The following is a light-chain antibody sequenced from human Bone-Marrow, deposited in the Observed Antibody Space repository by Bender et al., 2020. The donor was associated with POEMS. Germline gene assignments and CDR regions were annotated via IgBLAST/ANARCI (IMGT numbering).Light chain of an antibody. CDR2: EGS. V-gene: IGLV2-14*02. CDR1: SSDVGRYNL. J-gene: IGLJ3*02. CDR3: AAWEDSLNGWV. Sequence: SALTQPASVSGSPGQSITISCTGTSSDVGRYNLVSWYQQHPGKAPKLIIYEGSERPSGVPDRFSGSKSGTSASLAISGLQSEDEADYYCAAWEDSLNGWVFGGGTKLTVL.